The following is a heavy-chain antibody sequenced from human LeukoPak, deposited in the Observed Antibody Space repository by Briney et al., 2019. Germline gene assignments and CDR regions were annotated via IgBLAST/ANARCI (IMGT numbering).Heavy chain of an antibody. J-gene: IGHJ4*02. Sequence: PGRSLRLSCAASGFTFDDYAMHWVRQAPGKGLEWVSGISWNSGSIGYADSVKARFTISRDNAKNSLYLQMNSLSAEDTALYYWAKAKGYYDSSGYYSETYYFDYWGQGTLVTVSS. CDR1: GFTFDDYA. D-gene: IGHD3-22*01. CDR3: AKAKGYYDSSGYYSETYYFDY. CDR2: ISWNSGSI. V-gene: IGHV3-9*01.